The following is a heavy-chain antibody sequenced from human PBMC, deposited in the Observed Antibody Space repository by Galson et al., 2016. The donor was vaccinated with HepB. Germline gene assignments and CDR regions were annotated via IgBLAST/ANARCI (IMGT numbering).Heavy chain of an antibody. CDR2: VYWDDDK. V-gene: IGHV2-5*02. J-gene: IGHJ4*01. CDR1: GFSFPTDGVG. CDR3: AHKGTVQPRGSWIAVGCSRSFDY. D-gene: IGHD2-21*01. Sequence: PALVKPTQTLTLTCTFSGFSFPTDGVGVGWIRQPPGKALEWLALVYWDDDKRYSPYLKSRLTITKDTSKKQVVLTMTNMDPVDTATYYCAHKGTVQPRGSWIAVGCSRSFDYWGQGGLVAGST.